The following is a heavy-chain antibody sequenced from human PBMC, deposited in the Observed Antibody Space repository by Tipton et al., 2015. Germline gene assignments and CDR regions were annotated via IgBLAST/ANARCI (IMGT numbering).Heavy chain of an antibody. D-gene: IGHD6-19*01. Sequence: TLSLTCTVSGGSISSSSDYWGWIRQPPGKGLEWIGSIYYSGSTYYNPSLKSRVTISVDTSKNQFSLKLSSVTAADTAVYYCARRVVAGTRANYYYYAMDVWGQGTTVVVSS. J-gene: IGHJ6*02. V-gene: IGHV4-39*01. CDR2: IYYSGST. CDR3: ARRVVAGTRANYYYYAMDV. CDR1: GGSISSSSDY.